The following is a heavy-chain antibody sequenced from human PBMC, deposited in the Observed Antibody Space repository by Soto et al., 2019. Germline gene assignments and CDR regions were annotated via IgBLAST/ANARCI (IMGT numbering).Heavy chain of an antibody. CDR1: GFTFTSSA. V-gene: IGHV1-58*01. Sequence: GASVKVSCKASGFTFTSSAVQWVRQARGQRLEWIGWIVVGSGNTNYAQKFQERVTITRDMSTSTAYMELSSLRSEDTAVYYCAANYYDSSGLYYGMDVWGQGTTVTVSS. CDR3: AANYYDSSGLYYGMDV. J-gene: IGHJ6*02. D-gene: IGHD3-22*01. CDR2: IVVGSGNT.